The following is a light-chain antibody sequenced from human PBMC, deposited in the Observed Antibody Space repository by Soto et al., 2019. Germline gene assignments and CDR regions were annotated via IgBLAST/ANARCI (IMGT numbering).Light chain of an antibody. CDR2: DNN. J-gene: IGLJ1*01. CDR3: GTWDSSLSAYV. CDR1: SANSGNNY. Sequence: QSVLTQPPSVSAAPGQKVTSSCSGTSANSGNNYVSWYQQLPGTAPKLLISDNNKRPSGIPDRFSDSKSGTSATLGITGLQTGDEADYYCGTWDSSLSAYVFGTGTKV. V-gene: IGLV1-51*01.